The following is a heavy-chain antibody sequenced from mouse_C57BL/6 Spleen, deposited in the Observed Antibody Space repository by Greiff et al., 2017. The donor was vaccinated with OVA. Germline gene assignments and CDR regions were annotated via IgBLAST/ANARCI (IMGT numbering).Heavy chain of an antibody. CDR3: ARGNDGYLFAY. V-gene: IGHV1-19*01. J-gene: IGHJ3*01. Sequence: VQLKQSGPVLVKPGASVKMSCKASGYTFTDYYMNWVKQSHGKSLEWIGVINPYNGGTSYNQKFKGKATLTVDKSSSTAYMELNSLTSEDSAVYYCARGNDGYLFAYWGQGTLVTVSA. CDR2: INPYNGGT. CDR1: GYTFTDYY. D-gene: IGHD2-3*01.